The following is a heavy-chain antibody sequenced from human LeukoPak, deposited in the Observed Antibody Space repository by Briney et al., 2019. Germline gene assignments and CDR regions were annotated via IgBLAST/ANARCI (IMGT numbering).Heavy chain of an antibody. Sequence: ASVKVSCKASGYTLTDYFMDCVRQAPGQGLEWMGWINPNSRGTKNAQKFQGRVTMTRDTSISTAYMELSSLRSDDTAIYYCARASIDGSGRHYFDYWGQGTLVTVSS. CDR1: GYTLTDYF. D-gene: IGHD3-10*01. J-gene: IGHJ4*02. CDR3: ARASIDGSGRHYFDY. V-gene: IGHV1-2*02. CDR2: INPNSRGT.